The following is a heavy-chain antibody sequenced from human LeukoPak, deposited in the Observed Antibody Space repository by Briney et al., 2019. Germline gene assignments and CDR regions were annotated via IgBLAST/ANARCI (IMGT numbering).Heavy chain of an antibody. J-gene: IGHJ2*01. D-gene: IGHD5-24*01. CDR1: GGSFSGYY. CDR3: ARSPVEMATIFYWYFDL. Sequence: PSETLSLTCAVYGGSFSGYYWSWIRQPPGKGLEWIGYIYYSGSTNYNPSLKSRVTISVDTSKNQFSLKLSSVTAADTAVYYCARSPVEMATIFYWYFDLWGRGTLVTVSS. V-gene: IGHV4-59*01. CDR2: IYYSGST.